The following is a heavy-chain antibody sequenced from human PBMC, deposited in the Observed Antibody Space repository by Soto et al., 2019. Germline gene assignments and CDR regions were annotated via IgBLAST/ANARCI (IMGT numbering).Heavy chain of an antibody. CDR3: ARRDIVVVPAAIVDYYYYMDV. J-gene: IGHJ6*03. D-gene: IGHD2-2*02. CDR1: GFTFSSYS. CDR2: ISSSSSYI. V-gene: IGHV3-21*01. Sequence: GGSLRLSCAASGFTFSSYSMNWVRQAPGKGLEWVSSISSSSSYIYYADSVKGRFTISRANAKNSLYLQMNSLRAEDTAVYYCARRDIVVVPAAIVDYYYYMDVWGKGTTVTVSS.